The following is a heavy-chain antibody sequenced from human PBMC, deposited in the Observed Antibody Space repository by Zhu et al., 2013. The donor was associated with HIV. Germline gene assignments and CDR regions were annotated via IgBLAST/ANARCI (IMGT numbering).Heavy chain of an antibody. Sequence: VQLVQSGAEVKKPGSSVRVSCKASGDIFSNSAISWVRQAPGQGLEWMGGIIPIFGTTNYAQRFQGRLTITADESTTTVYMDLSSLTSQDTAVYYCARGGDYYASGNSARLGNWGQGVLVTVSS. CDR3: ARGGDYYASGNSARLGN. CDR2: IIPIFGTT. D-gene: IGHD3-10*01. V-gene: IGHV1-69*01. CDR1: GDIFSNSA. J-gene: IGHJ4*02.